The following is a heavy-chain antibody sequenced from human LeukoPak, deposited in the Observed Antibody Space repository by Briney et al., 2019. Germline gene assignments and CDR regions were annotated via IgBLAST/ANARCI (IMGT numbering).Heavy chain of an antibody. D-gene: IGHD2-21*02. CDR2: IYYSGST. CDR1: GGSISSYY. V-gene: IGHV4-59*08. J-gene: IGHJ3*02. Sequence: PSETLSLTCTVSGGSISSYYWSWIRQPPGKGLEWIGYIYYSGSTNYNPSLKSRVTISVDTSKNQFSLKLSSVTAADTAVYYCARMGLNCGGDCYWAFDIWGQGTMVTVSS. CDR3: ARMGLNCGGDCYWAFDI.